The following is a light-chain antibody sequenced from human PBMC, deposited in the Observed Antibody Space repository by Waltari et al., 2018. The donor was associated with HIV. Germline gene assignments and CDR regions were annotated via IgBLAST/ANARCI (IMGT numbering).Light chain of an antibody. CDR3: QTWGTGIRV. J-gene: IGLJ3*02. CDR1: SGHSTYA. V-gene: IGLV4-69*01. Sequence: QLVLTQSPSASASLGASVKLICTLSSGHSTYAIAWHQQQPEKGPRYLMKVNSDGSHSKGAGIPDRCSGSSSGSERYLIISSLQSEDEADYDCQTWGTGIRVFGGGTKLTVL. CDR2: VNSDGSH.